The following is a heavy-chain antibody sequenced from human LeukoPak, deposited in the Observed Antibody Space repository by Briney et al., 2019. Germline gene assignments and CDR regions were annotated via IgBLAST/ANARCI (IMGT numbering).Heavy chain of an antibody. V-gene: IGHV3-23*01. D-gene: IGHD1-26*01. CDR1: GFTLSSHA. J-gene: IGHJ6*03. Sequence: GSLRLSCAASGFTLSSHAMSWVRQAPGKGLEWVSSASGTGSTTYYADSVKGRFTVSRDNSKKTLYLQMNGLTAADTALYFCAKEGESGSYFRVSYYMDAWGKGTTVTVSS. CDR3: AKEGESGSYFRVSYYMDA. CDR2: ASGTGSTT.